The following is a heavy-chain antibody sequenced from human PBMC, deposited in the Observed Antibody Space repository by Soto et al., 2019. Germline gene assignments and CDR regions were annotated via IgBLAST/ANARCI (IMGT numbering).Heavy chain of an antibody. V-gene: IGHV2-5*02. CDR3: AHKGPEDWPLDY. Sequence: QITLKESGPPLVRPTQTLTLTCAFSGFSLSTSGVGVGWIRPPPGKALEWLAVIYWDASKHYSPALRSRLTITKVASKNQVVLTMTNMDPMDTGTYYCAHKGPEDWPLDYWGQGTLVTVSS. CDR2: IYWDASK. CDR1: GFSLSTSGVG. J-gene: IGHJ4*02. D-gene: IGHD3-9*01.